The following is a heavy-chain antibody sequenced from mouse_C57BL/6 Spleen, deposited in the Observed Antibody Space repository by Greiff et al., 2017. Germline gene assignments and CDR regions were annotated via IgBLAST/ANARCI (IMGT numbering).Heavy chain of an antibody. J-gene: IGHJ4*01. CDR1: GYTFTSYW. D-gene: IGHD3-1*01. Sequence: QVQLQQPGAELVMPGASVKLSCKASGYTFTSYWMHWVKQRPGQGLEWIGEIDPSDSYTNYNQKFKGKATLTVDKSSSTAYLQLRSLTSEDSAVYYCARGATYYYAMDYWGQGTSVPVSS. CDR3: ARGATYYYAMDY. V-gene: IGHV1-69*01. CDR2: IDPSDSYT.